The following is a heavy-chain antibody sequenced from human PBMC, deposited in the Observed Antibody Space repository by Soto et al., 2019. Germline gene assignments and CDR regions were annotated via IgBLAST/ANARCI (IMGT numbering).Heavy chain of an antibody. CDR3: ARHTPAISISDH. Sequence: SETLSLSCTVSGGSISSSSYYWGWIRQPPGKGLEWIGSIYYSGSTYYNPSLKSRVTISVDTSKNQFSLKLSSVTAADTAVYYCARHTPAISISDHWGQGTLVTVFS. CDR1: GGSISSSSYY. D-gene: IGHD2-15*01. V-gene: IGHV4-39*01. J-gene: IGHJ4*02. CDR2: IYYSGST.